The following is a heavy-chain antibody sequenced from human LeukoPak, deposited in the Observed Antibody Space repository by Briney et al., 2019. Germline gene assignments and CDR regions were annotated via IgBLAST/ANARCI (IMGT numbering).Heavy chain of an antibody. CDR1: GGSISGSNYY. J-gene: IGHJ4*02. CDR3: ARYVVSGSGRYYFDY. V-gene: IGHV4-39*02. D-gene: IGHD3-10*01. Sequence: PSETLSLTCAVSGGSISGSNYYWSWIRQPPGRELEWIASINYGGTTYYKPSLKSRVTISVDTSKNHFSLRLSSVTAADTAVYLCARYVVSGSGRYYFDYWGQGSLVTVSS. CDR2: INYGGTT.